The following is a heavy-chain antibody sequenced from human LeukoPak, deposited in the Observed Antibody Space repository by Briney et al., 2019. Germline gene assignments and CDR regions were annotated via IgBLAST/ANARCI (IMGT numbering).Heavy chain of an antibody. CDR1: GYSISSGYY. Sequence: SETLSLNCAVSGYSISSGYYWGWIRQPPGKGLEWIGSIYHSGSTYYNPSLKSRVTISVDTSKNQFSLKLSSVTAADTAVYYCARQGGNWDYWGQGTLVTVSS. J-gene: IGHJ4*02. CDR3: ARQGGNWDY. CDR2: IYHSGST. V-gene: IGHV4-38-2*01. D-gene: IGHD2-21*01.